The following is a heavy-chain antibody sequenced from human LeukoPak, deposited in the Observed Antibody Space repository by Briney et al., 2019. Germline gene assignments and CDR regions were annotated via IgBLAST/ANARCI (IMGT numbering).Heavy chain of an antibody. CDR2: IIPILGTT. Sequence: SVKVSCKTSGGTLSNYGISWVRQAPGQGLEWMGGIIPILGTTNYAQKFQDRVTITTDESTSTPYMELNRLRSEDTAGYYCARDRYYDSRGNFYESGYWGQGTLVTVSS. V-gene: IGHV1-69*05. J-gene: IGHJ4*02. CDR3: ARDRYYDSRGNFYESGY. D-gene: IGHD3-22*01. CDR1: GGTLSNYG.